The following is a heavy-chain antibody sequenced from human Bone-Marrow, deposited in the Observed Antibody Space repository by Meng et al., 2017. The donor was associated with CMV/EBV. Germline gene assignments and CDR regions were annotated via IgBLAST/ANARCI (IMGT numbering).Heavy chain of an antibody. V-gene: IGHV1-69*01. CDR1: GGTFSSYA. CDR3: ARSAPLTTATFYY. J-gene: IGHJ4*02. CDR2: IIPICGTA. Sequence: KASGGTFSSYAISWVRQAPGQGLEWMGGIIPICGTANYAQKFQGRVTITADESTSTAYMELSSLRSEDTAVYYCARSAPLTTATFYYWGQGTLVTVSS. D-gene: IGHD4-17*01.